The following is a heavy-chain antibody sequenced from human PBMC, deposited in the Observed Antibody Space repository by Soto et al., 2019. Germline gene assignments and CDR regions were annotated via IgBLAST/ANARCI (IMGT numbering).Heavy chain of an antibody. CDR3: ARVAY. V-gene: IGHV3-21*01. CDR1: GFTFSAVS. CDR2: ISSRSSHT. Sequence: GGPLRLSCQASGFTFSAVSMNRVRQVPGTWLECVASISSRSSHTWYADSVKGRFIIPRDNAQHSLFLQMNTLRPEDTAMYYCARVAYWGPGTQVTVSS. J-gene: IGHJ4*02.